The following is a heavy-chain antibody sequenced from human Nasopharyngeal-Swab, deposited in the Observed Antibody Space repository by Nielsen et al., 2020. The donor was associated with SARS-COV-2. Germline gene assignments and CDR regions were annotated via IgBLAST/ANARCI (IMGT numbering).Heavy chain of an antibody. CDR2: INPSGGSA. Sequence: ASLKVSCKASGYSFTSYHMYWVRQAPGQGLEWMGIINPSGGSATYAQRFQGKVTMTRDTSTSTVFMELSSLKSEDTAVYYCARDRYGSGSFLGYWGQGTLVTVSS. CDR3: ARDRYGSGSFLGY. D-gene: IGHD3-10*01. CDR1: GYSFTSYH. J-gene: IGHJ4*02. V-gene: IGHV1-46*01.